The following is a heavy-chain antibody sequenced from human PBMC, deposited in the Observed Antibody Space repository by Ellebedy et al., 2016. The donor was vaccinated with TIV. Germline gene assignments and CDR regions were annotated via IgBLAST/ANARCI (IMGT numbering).Heavy chain of an antibody. CDR2: VYYSGST. CDR3: ARDKRGSSCYDY. V-gene: IGHV4-59*01. J-gene: IGHJ4*02. D-gene: IGHD2-2*01. CDR1: GGSISSYY. Sequence: GSLRLXXTVSGGSISSYYWSWIRQPPGKGLEWIGYVYYSGSTSYNPSLKSRVTISVDTSKNQFSLKLTSVTAADTALYYCARDKRGSSCYDYWGQGTLVTVSS.